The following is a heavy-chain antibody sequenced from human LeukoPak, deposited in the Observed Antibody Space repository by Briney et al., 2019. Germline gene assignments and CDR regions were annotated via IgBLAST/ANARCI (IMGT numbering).Heavy chain of an antibody. CDR1: GGSNSSRSYY. J-gene: IGHJ6*03. CDR2: IYYSGST. Sequence: PSETLSLTRPVTGGSNSSRSYYWGWIRQPPGKGLEGIGSIYYSGSTYYDPSLKSRVTISDNTSKNLFSLKLGSVTAADTALYYCARSDYSSYYMDVWGKGTTVTVSS. D-gene: IGHD4-11*01. CDR3: ARSDYSSYYMDV. V-gene: IGHV4-39*01.